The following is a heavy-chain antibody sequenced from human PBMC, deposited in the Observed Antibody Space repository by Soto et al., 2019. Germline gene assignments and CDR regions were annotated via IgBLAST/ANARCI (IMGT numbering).Heavy chain of an antibody. Sequence: GGSLRLSCAASGFTFSSYSMNWVRQAPGKGLEWVSSISSSSSYIYYADSVKGRFTISRDNAKNSLYLQMNSLRAEDTAVYYCARVTPGIFYDFWSGYFLFDYWGQGTLVTVS. CDR2: ISSSSSYI. CDR1: GFTFSSYS. D-gene: IGHD3-3*01. V-gene: IGHV3-21*01. CDR3: ARVTPGIFYDFWSGYFLFDY. J-gene: IGHJ4*02.